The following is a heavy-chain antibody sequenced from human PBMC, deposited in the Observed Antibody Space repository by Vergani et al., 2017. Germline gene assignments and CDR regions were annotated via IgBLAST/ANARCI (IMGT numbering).Heavy chain of an antibody. CDR1: GYTFTDYY. D-gene: IGHD6-13*01. CDR2: IIPIFGTA. CDR3: AREEAGPSAFDI. Sequence: QVQLVQSGAEVKKPGATVKISCKVSGYTFTDYYMHWVQQAPGKGLEWMGGIIPIFGTANYAQKFQGRVTITADESTSTAYMELSSLRSEDTAVYYCAREEAGPSAFDIWGQGTMVTVSS. V-gene: IGHV1-69*13. J-gene: IGHJ3*02.